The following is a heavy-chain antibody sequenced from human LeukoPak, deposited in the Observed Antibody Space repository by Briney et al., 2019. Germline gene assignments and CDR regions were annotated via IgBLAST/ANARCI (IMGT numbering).Heavy chain of an antibody. CDR3: AKADQITMIDY. D-gene: IGHD3-22*01. J-gene: IGHJ4*02. V-gene: IGHV3-30-3*01. CDR1: GFTFSSSA. Sequence: GGSLRLSCAASGFTFSSSAMHWVRQAPGKGLEWVAVISYDGSNKYYADSVKGRFTISRDNSKNTLYLQMNSLRAEDTAVYYCAKADQITMIDYWGQGTLVTVSS. CDR2: ISYDGSNK.